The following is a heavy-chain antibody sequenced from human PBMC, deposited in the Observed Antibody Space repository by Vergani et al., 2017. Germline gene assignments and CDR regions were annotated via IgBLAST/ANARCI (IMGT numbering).Heavy chain of an antibody. CDR1: GYSFTSYW. V-gene: IGHV5-51*01. D-gene: IGHD3-22*01. J-gene: IGHJ4*02. CDR2: IYPGDSDT. Sequence: EVQLVQSGAEVKKPGESLKISCEGSGYSFTSYWIAWVRQMPGKGLEWMGIIYPGDSDTRYSPSFQGQVTISAEKSISTAYLQWSSLKASDTAMYYCARRQNYYDSSGYYYHYYFDYWGQGTLVTVSS. CDR3: ARRQNYYDSSGYYYHYYFDY.